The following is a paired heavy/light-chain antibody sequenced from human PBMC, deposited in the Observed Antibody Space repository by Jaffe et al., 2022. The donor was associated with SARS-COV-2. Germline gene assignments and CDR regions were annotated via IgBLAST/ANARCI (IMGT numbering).Light chain of an antibody. Sequence: EIVLTQSPGTLSLSPGERATLSCTASQTISSSYLAWYQQKPGQAPRLLIYGASSRATGIPDRFSGSGSGTDFTLTISRLEPEDFAVYYCQRYDTSPTWTFGQGTKVETK. CDR1: QTISSSY. CDR3: QRYDTSPTWT. J-gene: IGKJ1*01. V-gene: IGKV3-20*01. CDR2: GAS.
Heavy chain of an antibody. D-gene: IGHD2-2*01. CDR1: GFTLSSYG. J-gene: IGHJ4*02. CDR2: ISYDGSNK. V-gene: IGHV3-30*18. CDR3: AKGLIYASHYFDY. Sequence: QVQLVESGGGVAQPGRSLRLSCAASGFTLSSYGMHWVRQAPGKGLEWVAAISYDGSNKYYADSVKGRFTISRDTSKNTLYLQMNSLRAEDTAVYYCAKGLIYASHYFDYWGQGTQVTVSS.